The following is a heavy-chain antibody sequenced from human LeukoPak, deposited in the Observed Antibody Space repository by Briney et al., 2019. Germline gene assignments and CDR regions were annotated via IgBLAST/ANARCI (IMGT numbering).Heavy chain of an antibody. CDR1: GGSISTYY. Sequence: SETLSLTCTVSGGSISTYYWSWIRQPVGRGLEWIGRIYTSGSTNYNPSLKSRVTMSVDTSKNQFSLKLSSVTAADTAVYYCAREEEQMARGLDPWGQGALVTVSS. CDR3: AREEEQMARGLDP. V-gene: IGHV4-4*07. J-gene: IGHJ5*02. D-gene: IGHD5-24*01. CDR2: IYTSGST.